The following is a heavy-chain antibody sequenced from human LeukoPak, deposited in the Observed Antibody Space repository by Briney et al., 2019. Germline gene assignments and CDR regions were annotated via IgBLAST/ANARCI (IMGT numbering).Heavy chain of an antibody. D-gene: IGHD6-19*01. CDR1: GFTFDDHA. J-gene: IGHJ4*02. Sequence: GRSLRLSCAAPGFTFDDHAMHWVRQAPGKGLEWVSVISWNSGSIGYTDSVKGRFTISRDNAKNSLYLQMKSLRAEDTALYYCAKCHRAPGGSSGWLVWGEGTVVTVSS. CDR3: AKCHRAPGGSSGWLV. V-gene: IGHV3-9*01. CDR2: ISWNSGSI.